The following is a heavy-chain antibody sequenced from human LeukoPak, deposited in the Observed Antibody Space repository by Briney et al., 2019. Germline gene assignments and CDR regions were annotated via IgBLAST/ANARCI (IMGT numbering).Heavy chain of an antibody. CDR2: IYTSGST. D-gene: IGHD6-19*01. Sequence: PSQTLSLTCTVSGGSISSGSYYWSWTRQPAGTGLEWIGHIYTSGSTNYNPSLKSRVTISVDTSKNQFSLKLNFVAAADTAVYYCARVAVAAYYFDYWGQGTLVTVSS. J-gene: IGHJ4*02. V-gene: IGHV4-61*09. CDR3: ARVAVAAYYFDY. CDR1: GGSISSGSYY.